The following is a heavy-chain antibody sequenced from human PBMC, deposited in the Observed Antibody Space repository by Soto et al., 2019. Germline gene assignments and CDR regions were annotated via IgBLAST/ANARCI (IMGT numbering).Heavy chain of an antibody. D-gene: IGHD1-26*01. CDR1: GLTFSSYG. CDR2: ISGSGGST. V-gene: IGHV3-23*01. CDR3: AKAQVVGATTPFDY. Sequence: PGGSLRLSCASSGLTFSSYGMGWVRQAPGKGLEWVSAISGSGGSTYYADSVKGRFTISRDNSKNTLYLQMNSLRAEDTAVYYCAKAQVVGATTPFDYWGQGTLVTVSS. J-gene: IGHJ4*02.